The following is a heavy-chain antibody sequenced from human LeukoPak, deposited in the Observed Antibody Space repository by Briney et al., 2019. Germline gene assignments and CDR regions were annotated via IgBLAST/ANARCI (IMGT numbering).Heavy chain of an antibody. CDR3: ARDQDTMVRGFYYYYMDV. D-gene: IGHD3-10*01. J-gene: IGHJ6*03. CDR2: ISSSSSYI. V-gene: IGHV3-21*01. Sequence: PGGSLRLSCAASGFTFSSYSMNWVRQAPGKGLEWVSSISSSSSYIYYADSVKGRFTISRDDAKNSLYLQMNSLRAEDTAVYYCARDQDTMVRGFYYYYMDVWGKGTTVTVSS. CDR1: GFTFSSYS.